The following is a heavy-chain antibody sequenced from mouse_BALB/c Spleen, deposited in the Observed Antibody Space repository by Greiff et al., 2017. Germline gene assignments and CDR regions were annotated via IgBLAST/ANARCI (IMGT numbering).Heavy chain of an antibody. CDR1: GYTFTDYE. Sequence: QVQLQQSGAELVRPGASVTLSCKASGYTFTDYEMHWVKQTPVHGLEWIGAIDPETGGTAYNQKFKGKATLTADKSSSTAYMELRSLTSEDSAVYYCTRRTDWFAYWGQGTLVTVSA. CDR2: IDPETGGT. J-gene: IGHJ3*01. CDR3: TRRTDWFAY. V-gene: IGHV1-15*01. D-gene: IGHD1-1*01.